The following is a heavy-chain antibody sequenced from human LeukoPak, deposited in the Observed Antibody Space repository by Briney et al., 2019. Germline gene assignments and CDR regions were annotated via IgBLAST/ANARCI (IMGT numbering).Heavy chain of an antibody. CDR1: GGTFSSYA. V-gene: IGHV1-69*05. Sequence: ASVKVSCKASGGTFSSYAISWVRQAPGQGLEWMGRITPIFGTANYAQKFQGRVTITTDESTSTAYMELSSLRSEDTAVYYCARDEDYDILTGYPDYWGQGTLVTVSS. CDR2: ITPIFGTA. CDR3: ARDEDYDILTGYPDY. D-gene: IGHD3-9*01. J-gene: IGHJ4*02.